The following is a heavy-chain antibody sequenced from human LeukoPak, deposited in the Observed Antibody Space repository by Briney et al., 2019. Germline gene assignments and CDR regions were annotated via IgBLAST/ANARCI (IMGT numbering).Heavy chain of an antibody. CDR1: GFTFSSYG. D-gene: IGHD4-17*01. CDR2: IRYDGSSE. CDR3: AKDLTTVTSQGDY. Sequence: GGSLRLSCAASGFTFSSYGMHWVRQAPGKGLEWVAFIRYDGSSEYYADSVKGRFIISRDNSKNTLSLQMNSLRPEDTAIYYCAKDLTTVTSQGDYWGQGTVVTVSS. V-gene: IGHV3-30*02. J-gene: IGHJ4*02.